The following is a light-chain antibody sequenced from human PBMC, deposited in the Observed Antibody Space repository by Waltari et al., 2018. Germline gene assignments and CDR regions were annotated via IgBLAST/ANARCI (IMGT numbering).Light chain of an antibody. CDR3: AAWDDSPSGHVV. J-gene: IGLJ2*01. V-gene: IGLV1-47*02. CDR2: TDD. Sequence: SVLTQPPSASGAPGPRVTISCSGSRSNIGSHYVYWYQQLPGTAPKLLIYTDDQRAAGVPDRVSASKSGTSASLAISGLRSEDEADYYCAAWDDSPSGHVVFGGGTKLTVL. CDR1: RSNIGSHY.